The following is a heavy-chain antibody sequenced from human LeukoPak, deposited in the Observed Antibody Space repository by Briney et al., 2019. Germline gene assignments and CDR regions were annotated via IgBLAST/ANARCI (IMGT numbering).Heavy chain of an antibody. D-gene: IGHD3-3*01. CDR2: IPYDGSNK. V-gene: IGHV3-30*02. CDR3: ANDLGRHGSIFAVVATSGAFDM. CDR1: GFPFSTYG. J-gene: IGHJ3*02. Sequence: GGSLRLSCAASGFPFSTYGMHWVRQAPGKGLEWVAFIPYDGSNKYYADSVKGRFSISRDNSKNTVDLQMNSLRPEDTAEFYCANDLGRHGSIFAVVATSGAFDMWGQGTMVIVSS.